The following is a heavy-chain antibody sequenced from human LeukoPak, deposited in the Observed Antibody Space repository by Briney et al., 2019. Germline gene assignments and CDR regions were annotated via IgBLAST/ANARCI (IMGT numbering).Heavy chain of an antibody. CDR1: GFTFSSYA. CDR3: AKYREPASYRRCSGGSCYSFDY. J-gene: IGHJ4*02. Sequence: QPGGSLRLSCAASGFTFSSYAMHWVRQAPGKGLEWVAVISYDGSNKYYADSVKGRFTISRDNSKNTLYLQMNSLRAEDTAVYYCAKYREPASYRRCSGGSCYSFDYWGQGTLVTVSS. CDR2: ISYDGSNK. V-gene: IGHV3-30-3*02. D-gene: IGHD2-15*01.